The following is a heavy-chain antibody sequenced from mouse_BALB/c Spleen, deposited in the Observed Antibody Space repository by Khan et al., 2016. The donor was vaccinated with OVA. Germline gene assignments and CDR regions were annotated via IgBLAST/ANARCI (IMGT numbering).Heavy chain of an antibody. CDR2: INPSTGYT. V-gene: IGHV1-7*01. J-gene: IGHJ2*01. D-gene: IGHD4-1*01. CDR1: GYTFTSYW. CDR3: ASGTGTDFDY. Sequence: QVQLQQSGAELAKPGASVKMSCKASGYTFTSYWMHWVKQRPGQGLEWIGYINPSTGYTEYNQKFKDKATLTADKSSSTAYLQLSSLTSEDSAVYYCASGTGTDFDYWGQGTTLPVSS.